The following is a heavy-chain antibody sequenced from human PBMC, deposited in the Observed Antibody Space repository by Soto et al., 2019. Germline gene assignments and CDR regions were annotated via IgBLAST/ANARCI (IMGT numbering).Heavy chain of an antibody. V-gene: IGHV4-34*01. CDR1: GGSFSGYY. CDR2: INHSGST. Sequence: QVQLQQWGAGLLKPSETLSLTCAVYGGSFSGYYWSWIRQPPGKGLEWIGEINHSGSTNYNPSLKSRVTISVDTSKSQFSLKLSSVTAADTAVYYCARGSVRDCSGCSCYLGYYGMDVWGQGTTVTVSS. CDR3: ARGSVRDCSGCSCYLGYYGMDV. J-gene: IGHJ6*02. D-gene: IGHD2-15*01.